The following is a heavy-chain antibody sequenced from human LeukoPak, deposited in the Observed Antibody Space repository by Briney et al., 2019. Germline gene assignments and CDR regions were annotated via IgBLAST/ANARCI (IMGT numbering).Heavy chain of an antibody. CDR3: ARFRGDFWSGYHRDAFDI. CDR1: GGSISSGGYS. D-gene: IGHD3-3*01. Sequence: SQTLSLTCAVSGGSISSGGYSWSWIRQPPGKGLEWIGYIYHSGSTYYNPSLKSRATISVDTSKNQFSLKLSSVTAADTAVYYCARFRGDFWSGYHRDAFDIWGQGTMVTVSS. CDR2: IYHSGST. J-gene: IGHJ3*02. V-gene: IGHV4-30-2*02.